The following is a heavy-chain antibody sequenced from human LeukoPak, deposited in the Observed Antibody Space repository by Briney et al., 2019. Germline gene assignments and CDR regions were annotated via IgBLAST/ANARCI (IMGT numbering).Heavy chain of an antibody. V-gene: IGHV3-11*05. CDR1: GFTFSDYY. CDR2: ISSSSSYT. J-gene: IGHJ4*02. D-gene: IGHD1-26*01. Sequence: KPGGSLRLSCAASGFTFSDYYMSWIRQAPGKGLEWVSYISSSSSYTNYADSVKGRFTISRDNAKNSLYLQMNSLRAEDTAVYYCARAPEGATSFDYWGQGTLVTVSS. CDR3: ARAPEGATSFDY.